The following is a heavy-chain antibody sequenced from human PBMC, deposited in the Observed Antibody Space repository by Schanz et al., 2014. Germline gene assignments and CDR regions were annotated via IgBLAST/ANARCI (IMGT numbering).Heavy chain of an antibody. V-gene: IGHV4-39*01. Sequence: QLQLQESGPGLVKPSETLSLTCTVSGGSISSSSYYWGWIRQPPGKGLEWIGSIYYSGSTYYNPSLKSRVTISVDPSKTQFSLKLSFVTAADTAVYYCARHSGYYYYYGMDVWGQGTTVTVSS. CDR1: GGSISSSSYY. CDR3: ARHSGYYYYYGMDV. J-gene: IGHJ6*02. CDR2: IYYSGST.